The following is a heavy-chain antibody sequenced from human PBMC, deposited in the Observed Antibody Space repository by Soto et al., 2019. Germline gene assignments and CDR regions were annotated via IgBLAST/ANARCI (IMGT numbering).Heavy chain of an antibody. CDR3: ARDRPQDGYNYFFDY. Sequence: ASVKVSCKASGYTFTSYGISWVRQAPGQGLEWMGWISAYNSNTNYAQKLQGGVTMTTDTPTSTAYMELRSLRFDDTAVYYCARDRPQDGYNYFFDYWGQGTLVTVSS. J-gene: IGHJ4*02. V-gene: IGHV1-18*01. CDR1: GYTFTSYG. D-gene: IGHD5-12*01. CDR2: ISAYNSNT.